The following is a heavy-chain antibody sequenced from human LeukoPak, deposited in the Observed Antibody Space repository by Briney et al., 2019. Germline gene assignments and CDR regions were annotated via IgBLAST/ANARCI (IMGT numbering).Heavy chain of an antibody. J-gene: IGHJ4*02. CDR2: IYYSGAT. Sequence: SETLSLTCTVSGGSISTYYWNWIRQPPGKGRKGIGYIYYSGATNYNPSLKSRVTISVDTSKNQFSLKLSSVTAADTAVYYCARGVYIAAAQYGFWGQGTLVTVSS. V-gene: IGHV4-59*01. D-gene: IGHD6-13*01. CDR1: GGSISTYY. CDR3: ARGVYIAAAQYGF.